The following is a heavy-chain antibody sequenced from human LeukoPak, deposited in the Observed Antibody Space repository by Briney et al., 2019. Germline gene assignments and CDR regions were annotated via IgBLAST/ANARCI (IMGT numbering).Heavy chain of an antibody. CDR2: TYYRSKWYS. CDR1: GDSVSSNSAA. J-gene: IGHJ6*03. CDR3: ARDLMLINYYNMTS. V-gene: IGHV6-1*01. D-gene: IGHD3-10*02. Sequence: SQTLSLTCAISGDSVSSNSAAWNWIRQSPSRGLEWLGRTYYRSKWYSDYATSVKSRITINPDTSKNQFSLQLNSVTPEDTAVYYCARDLMLINYYNMTSGAKGPRSPSP.